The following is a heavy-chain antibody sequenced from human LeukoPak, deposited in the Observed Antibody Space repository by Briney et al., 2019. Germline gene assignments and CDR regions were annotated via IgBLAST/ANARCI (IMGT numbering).Heavy chain of an antibody. CDR2: IYYSGST. CDR3: ARSAMVRGAPRY. V-gene: IGHV4-39*07. Sequence: SETLSLTCIVSGGSISSSSYYWGWIRQPPGKGLEWIGSIYYSGSTYYNPSLKSRVTISVDTSKNQFSLKLSSVTAADTAVYYCARSAMVRGAPRYWGQGTLVTVSS. CDR1: GGSISSSSYY. D-gene: IGHD3-10*01. J-gene: IGHJ4*02.